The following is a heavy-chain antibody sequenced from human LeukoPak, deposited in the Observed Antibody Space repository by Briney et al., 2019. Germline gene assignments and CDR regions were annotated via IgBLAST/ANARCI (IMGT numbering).Heavy chain of an antibody. V-gene: IGHV4-34*01. CDR1: GGSFSGYY. CDR3: ARGMVRGVMNDDFDI. D-gene: IGHD3-10*01. J-gene: IGHJ3*02. CDR2: INHSGST. Sequence: PSETLSLTCAVYGGSFSGYYWSWIRQPPGKGLEWIGEINHSGSTNYNPSLKSRVTISVDTSKNQFSLKLSSVTAADTAVYYCARGMVRGVMNDDFDIWGQGTMVTVSS.